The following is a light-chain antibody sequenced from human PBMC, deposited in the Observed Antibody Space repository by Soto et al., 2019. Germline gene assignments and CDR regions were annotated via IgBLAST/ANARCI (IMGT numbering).Light chain of an antibody. Sequence: ILVTQSPATWAESPVERAALSCRASQSVSSNLAWYQQKPGQAPRLLIYAASSRATGIPDRFSGGGSGTDFTLTISRLEAEDFAVDYCQQCGSPPCTFRQGTKVDIK. CDR2: AAS. V-gene: IGKV3-20*01. J-gene: IGKJ1*01. CDR1: QSVSSN. CDR3: QQCGSPPCT.